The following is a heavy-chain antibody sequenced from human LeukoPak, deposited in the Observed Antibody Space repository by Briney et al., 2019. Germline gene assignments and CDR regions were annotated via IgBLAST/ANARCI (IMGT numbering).Heavy chain of an antibody. V-gene: IGHV1-69*13. CDR3: ARHSVVADEGHAFDI. Sequence: SVKVSCKASGGTLSSYAVSWVGQAPGQGLEWMGGILPIFGTAKYAQKFQGRVTITADESASTVYMELSSLRSEDTAVYYCARHSVVADEGHAFDIWGQGTMVTVSS. CDR1: GGTLSSYA. CDR2: ILPIFGTA. D-gene: IGHD2-15*01. J-gene: IGHJ3*02.